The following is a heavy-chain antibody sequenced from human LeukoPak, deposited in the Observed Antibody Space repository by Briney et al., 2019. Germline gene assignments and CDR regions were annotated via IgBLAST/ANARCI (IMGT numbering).Heavy chain of an antibody. V-gene: IGHV3-30-3*01. D-gene: IGHD6-6*01. Sequence: HPGGSLRLSCAASGFTFSSYAMHWVRQAPGKGLEWVAVISYDGSNKYYADSVKGRFTISRDNSKNTLYLQMNSLRAEDTAVYYCARDASSIAARLTFYYFDYWDQGTLVTVSS. CDR3: ARDASSIAARLTFYYFDY. J-gene: IGHJ4*02. CDR2: ISYDGSNK. CDR1: GFTFSSYA.